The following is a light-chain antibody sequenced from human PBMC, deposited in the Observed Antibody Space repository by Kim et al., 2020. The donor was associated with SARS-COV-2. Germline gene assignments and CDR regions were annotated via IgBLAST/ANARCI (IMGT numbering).Light chain of an antibody. CDR2: GNS. CDR1: SSNIGAGYD. J-gene: IGLJ1*01. V-gene: IGLV1-40*01. CDR3: QSYDSSLSGSWV. Sequence: VTMPCTGSSSNIGAGYDVHWYQQLPGTAPKLLIYGNSNRPSGVPDRFSGSKSGTSASLAITGLQAEDEADYYCQSYDSSLSGSWVFGTGTKVTVL.